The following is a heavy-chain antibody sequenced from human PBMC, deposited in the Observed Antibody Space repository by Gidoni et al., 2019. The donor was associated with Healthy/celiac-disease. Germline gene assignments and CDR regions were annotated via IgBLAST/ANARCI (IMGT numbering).Heavy chain of an antibody. Sequence: EVQLYESGGGLVQPGGSLGRSCAASEFAFSSSAMSWVRQATGKGLKWVSAIMVSGGSTYYAESVKGRFTISRDNSKNTLYLQMNSLRAEYTAVYYCAKRTLRFLEWFQDAFDIWGQGTMVTVSS. CDR2: IMVSGGST. D-gene: IGHD3-3*01. J-gene: IGHJ3*02. V-gene: IGHV3-23*01. CDR1: EFAFSSSA. CDR3: AKRTLRFLEWFQDAFDI.